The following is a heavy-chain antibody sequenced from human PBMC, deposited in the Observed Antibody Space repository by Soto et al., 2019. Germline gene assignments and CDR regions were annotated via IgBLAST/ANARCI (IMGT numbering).Heavy chain of an antibody. J-gene: IGHJ4*02. CDR1: GFTFISYA. CDR3: ARLAGGAVDC. V-gene: IGHV3-30-3*01. Sequence: GRSLRLSCAASGFTFISYAMHWVLQAPGKGLEWVAVISYDGSNKYYADSVKGRFTISRDNSKNTLYLQMNSLRAEDTAVYYYARLAGGAVDCWGQGTLVTVSS. D-gene: IGHD3-10*01. CDR2: ISYDGSNK.